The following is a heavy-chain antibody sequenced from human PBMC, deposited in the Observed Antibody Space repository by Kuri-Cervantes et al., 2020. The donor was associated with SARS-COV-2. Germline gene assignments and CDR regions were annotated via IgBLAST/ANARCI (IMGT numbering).Heavy chain of an antibody. D-gene: IGHD4-17*01. Sequence: GGSLRLSCAASGFTFSSYSMNWVRQAPGKGLEWVSSISSSSSYIYYADSVKGRFTISRDNAKNSLYLQMNSLRAEDTALYYCAKGSHDYGANGDYWGQGTLVTVSS. CDR1: GFTFSSYS. CDR2: ISSSSSYI. J-gene: IGHJ4*02. CDR3: AKGSHDYGANGDY. V-gene: IGHV3-21*04.